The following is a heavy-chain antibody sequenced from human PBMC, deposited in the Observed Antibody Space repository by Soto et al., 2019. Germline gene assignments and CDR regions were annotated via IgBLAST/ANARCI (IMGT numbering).Heavy chain of an antibody. V-gene: IGHV3-13*01. CDR3: ARGGYGGENWYFDL. Sequence: EVQVVESGGGLVQPGGSLRLSCAASGFTFSSYDMHWVRQPAGKGLEWVSAFGATGYTYYPGSVKGRFTVSRESAKNSFYLQMNSLRAEDTAVYFCARGGYGGENWYFDLWGRGTLVTVSS. D-gene: IGHD2-21*01. CDR1: GFTFSSYD. CDR2: FGATGYT. J-gene: IGHJ2*01.